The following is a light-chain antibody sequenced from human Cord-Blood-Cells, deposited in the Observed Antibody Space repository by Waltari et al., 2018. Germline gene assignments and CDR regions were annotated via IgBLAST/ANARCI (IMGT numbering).Light chain of an antibody. CDR2: DVS. CDR1: SRDAGGYNY. CDR3: SSYTSSSTYV. J-gene: IGLJ1*01. V-gene: IGLV2-14*01. Sequence: QSALTQPASVSGSPGQSITISCTGTSRDAGGYNYFSWYQQHPGKAPKLMIYDVSKRPSGVSNRFSGSKSGNTASLTISGLQAEDEADYYCSSYTSSSTYVFGTGTKVTVL.